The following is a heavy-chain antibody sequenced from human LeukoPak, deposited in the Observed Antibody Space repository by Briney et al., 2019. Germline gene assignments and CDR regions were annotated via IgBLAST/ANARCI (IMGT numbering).Heavy chain of an antibody. D-gene: IGHD3/OR15-3a*01. CDR1: GYTFTRYY. CDR2: INPKNGRT. CDR3: ARDGLIQSVSYFDF. Sequence: GASVKVSCKASGYTFTRYYMNWVRQAPGQGLEWMGWINPKNGRTRYAQGFQGRVTMTRDTSISTAYMELSTLRSDDTAVYYCARDGLIQSVSYFDFWGQGTLVTVSS. V-gene: IGHV1-2*02. J-gene: IGHJ4*02.